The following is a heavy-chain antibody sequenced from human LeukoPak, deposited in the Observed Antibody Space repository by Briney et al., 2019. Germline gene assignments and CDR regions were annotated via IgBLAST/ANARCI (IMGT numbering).Heavy chain of an antibody. V-gene: IGHV1-69*05. CDR2: IIPIFGTA. CDR1: GGTFNSYA. D-gene: IGHD2-15*01. Sequence: SVKVSCKASGGTFNSYAISWVRQAPGQGLEWMGGIIPIFGTANYAQKFQGRVTITTDESTSTAYMELSSLRSEDTAVYYCARGPVVVAAKGYYFDYWGQGTLVTVSS. J-gene: IGHJ4*02. CDR3: ARGPVVVAAKGYYFDY.